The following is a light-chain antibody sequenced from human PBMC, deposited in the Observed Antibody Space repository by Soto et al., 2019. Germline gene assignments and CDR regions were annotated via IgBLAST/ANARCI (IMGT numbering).Light chain of an antibody. CDR3: QAWDSSTVV. V-gene: IGLV2-14*02. Sequence: QSALTQPASVSGSPGQSITISCTGTSSDVGRYNLVSWYQHHPGKAPKLMIFEGNKRPSGVSNRFSGSKSGNTATLTISGTQAMDEADYYCQAWDSSTVVFGGGTKLTVL. CDR1: SSDVGRYNL. J-gene: IGLJ2*01. CDR2: EGN.